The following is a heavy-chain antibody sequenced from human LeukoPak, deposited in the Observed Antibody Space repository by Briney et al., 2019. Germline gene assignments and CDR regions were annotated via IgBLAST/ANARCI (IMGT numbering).Heavy chain of an antibody. CDR1: GGTFSSYA. CDR3: ASESYGSGSD. Sequence: EASVKVSCKASGGTFSSYAISWVRQAPGQGLEWMGGIIPIFGTANYAQKFQGRVTITADESTSTAYMELSSLRSEDTAVYYCASESYGSGSDWGQGTLVTVSS. J-gene: IGHJ4*02. CDR2: IIPIFGTA. D-gene: IGHD3-10*01. V-gene: IGHV1-69*01.